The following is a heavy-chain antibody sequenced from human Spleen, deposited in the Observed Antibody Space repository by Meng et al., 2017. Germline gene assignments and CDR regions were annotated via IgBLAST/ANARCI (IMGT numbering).Heavy chain of an antibody. Sequence: GGSLRLSCAASGFTFSSYSMNWVRQAPGKGLEGVSSISSSSSYIYYADSVKGRFTISRDNAKNSLYLQMNSVRAEDTAVYYCARWYSGSYYVRYYFDYWGQGTLVTVSS. CDR3: ARWYSGSYYVRYYFDY. CDR2: ISSSSSYI. V-gene: IGHV3-21*01. CDR1: GFTFSSYS. J-gene: IGHJ4*02. D-gene: IGHD1-26*01.